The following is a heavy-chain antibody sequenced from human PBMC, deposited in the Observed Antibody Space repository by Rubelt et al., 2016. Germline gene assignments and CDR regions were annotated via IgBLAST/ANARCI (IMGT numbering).Heavy chain of an antibody. J-gene: IGHJ4*02. V-gene: IGHV3-66*04. CDR1: GLTVRSNY. CDR3: ARRWYYGSQNSQYQFDY. Sequence: PGGSLRLSCGASGLTVRSNYMSWVRQAPGKGLEWVSMINSAGDTYYADSVKGRFVISRDNSKNTLYLQMSSLRAEDTAVYYCARRWYYGSQNSQYQFDYWGQGTWSPSPQ. CDR2: INSAGDT. D-gene: IGHD3-10*01.